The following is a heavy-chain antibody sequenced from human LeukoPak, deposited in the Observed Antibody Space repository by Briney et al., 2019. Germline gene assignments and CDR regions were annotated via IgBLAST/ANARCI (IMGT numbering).Heavy chain of an antibody. V-gene: IGHV1-18*01. CDR2: SSAYNGNT. D-gene: IGHD5-18*01. CDR3: VRDLGVDTSMIFFDF. J-gene: IGHJ4*02. CDR1: GYSFTSFG. Sequence: ASVKVSCKASGYSFTSFGISWVRQAPGQGLEWMGWSSAYNGNTNYVQKFQGRVTMTTDTSTSTAYMELRSLRSDDTAVFYCVRDLGVDTSMIFFDFWGQGTLGTVSA.